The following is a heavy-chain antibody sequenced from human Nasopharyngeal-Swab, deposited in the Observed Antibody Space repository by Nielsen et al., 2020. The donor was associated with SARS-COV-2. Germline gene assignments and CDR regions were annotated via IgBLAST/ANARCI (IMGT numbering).Heavy chain of an antibody. CDR2: INPNSGGT. V-gene: IGHV1-2*06. Sequence: WVRQAPGQGLEWMGRINPNSGGTNYAQKFQGRVTMTRDTSISTAYMELSRLRSDDTAVYYCAKDGVVVPAAIGYNWFDPWGRGTLVTVSS. D-gene: IGHD2-2*02. J-gene: IGHJ5*02. CDR3: AKDGVVVPAAIGYNWFDP.